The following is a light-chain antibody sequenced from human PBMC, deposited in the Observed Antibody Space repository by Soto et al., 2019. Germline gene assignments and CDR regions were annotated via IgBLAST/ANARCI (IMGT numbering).Light chain of an antibody. CDR2: DVS. CDR1: SSDVGGYNY. Sequence: QSVLTQPASVSGSPGQSITISCTGTSSDVGGYNYVSWYQQHPGKAPKLMIYDVSNRPSGVSNRFSGSKSGNTASLTISGLQAEDEADYYCSSYTSCSTLEVFGTG. V-gene: IGLV2-14*01. J-gene: IGLJ1*01. CDR3: SSYTSCSTLEV.